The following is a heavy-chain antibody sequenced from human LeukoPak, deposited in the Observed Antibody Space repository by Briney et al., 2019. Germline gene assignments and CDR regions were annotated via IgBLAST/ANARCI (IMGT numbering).Heavy chain of an antibody. D-gene: IGHD3-22*01. J-gene: IGHJ3*02. CDR3: ARYYYDSSGYLEDAFDI. V-gene: IGHV1-46*01. CDR1: EYAFSSYH. Sequence: ASVKVSCKASEYAFSSYHMHWVRQAPGQGLEWMGIIKASGGVTIYAWEFQGRVTITRDTSASTAYMELSSLRSEDTAVYYCARYYYDSSGYLEDAFDIWGQGTMVTVSS. CDR2: IKASGGVT.